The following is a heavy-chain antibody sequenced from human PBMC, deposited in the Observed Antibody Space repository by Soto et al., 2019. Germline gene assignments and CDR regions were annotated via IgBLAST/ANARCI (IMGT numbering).Heavy chain of an antibody. CDR3: ARVLSGSYLYYFDY. V-gene: IGHV3-23*01. CDR1: GFTFSSYA. CDR2: ISGSDGST. D-gene: IGHD1-26*01. Sequence: GGSLRLSCAASGFTFSSYAMNWVRQAPGKGLEWVSVISGSDGSTYYADSVKGRFTISRDNSKNTLNLQMNSLRAEDTAVYYCARVLSGSYLYYFDYWGQGTLVTVSS. J-gene: IGHJ4*02.